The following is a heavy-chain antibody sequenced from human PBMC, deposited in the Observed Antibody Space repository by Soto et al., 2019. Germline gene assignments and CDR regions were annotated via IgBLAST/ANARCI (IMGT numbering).Heavy chain of an antibody. Sequence: SETLSLTCTVSGGSISSGDYYWSWIRQPPGKGLEWIGYIYYSGSTYYNPSLKSRVTISVDTSKNQFSLKLSSVTAADTAVYYCARQEDYYYYYGMDVWGQGTTVTVSS. J-gene: IGHJ6*02. V-gene: IGHV4-30-4*01. CDR3: ARQEDYYYYYGMDV. CDR2: IYYSGST. CDR1: GGSISSGDYY.